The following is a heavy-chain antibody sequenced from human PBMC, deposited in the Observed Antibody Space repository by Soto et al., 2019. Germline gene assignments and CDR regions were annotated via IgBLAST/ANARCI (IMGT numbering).Heavy chain of an antibody. CDR2: IIPIFGTA. CDR1: GGTFSSYA. D-gene: IGHD1-7*01. J-gene: IGHJ6*02. Sequence: GASVKVSCKASGGTFSSYAISWVRQAPGQGLEWMGGIIPIFGTANYAQKFKGRVTITADESTSTAYMELSSLRSEDTAVYYCARGAGTTKILLVYYGMDVWCHVTTVTVSS. V-gene: IGHV1-69*13. CDR3: ARGAGTTKILLVYYGMDV.